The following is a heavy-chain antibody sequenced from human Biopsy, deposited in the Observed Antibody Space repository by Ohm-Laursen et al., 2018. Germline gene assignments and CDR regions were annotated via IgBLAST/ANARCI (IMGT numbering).Heavy chain of an antibody. CDR3: TRGGYFYDSLAYYYWFDP. D-gene: IGHD3-22*01. Sequence: SACASSKASGYTFTGYHVQWVRQAPRQGLGWMGWIKAKTGDTNYAQKFQGRVTMTRDTSISTAYVDLSSLRSDDTAVYYCTRGGYFYDSLAYYYWFDPWGQGTLVTVSS. J-gene: IGHJ5*02. CDR2: IKAKTGDT. V-gene: IGHV1-2*02. CDR1: GYTFTGYH.